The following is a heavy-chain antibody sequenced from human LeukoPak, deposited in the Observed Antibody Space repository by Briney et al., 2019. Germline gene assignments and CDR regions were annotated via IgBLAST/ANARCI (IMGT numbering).Heavy chain of an antibody. Sequence: SETLSLTCTVSGGSISSSSYYWGWIRQPPGKGLEWIGSIYHSGSTNYNPSLKSRVTISVDTSKNQFSLKLSSVTAADTAVYYCAREPSYYDILTGYYSEGEFDYWGQGTLVTVSS. CDR2: IYHSGST. CDR1: GGSISSSSYY. J-gene: IGHJ4*02. D-gene: IGHD3-9*01. V-gene: IGHV4-39*07. CDR3: AREPSYYDILTGYYSEGEFDY.